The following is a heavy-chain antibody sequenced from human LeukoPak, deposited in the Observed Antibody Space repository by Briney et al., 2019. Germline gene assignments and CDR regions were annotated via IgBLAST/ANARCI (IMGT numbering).Heavy chain of an antibody. CDR2: IYYSGST. Sequence: PSETLSLTCTVSGGSITSGAYYWGWIRQSPGRGLEWIGSIYYSGSTSYNPSLKSRVTISRDTSKNHFSLRMSSVIAADTAVYYCTRDLDSGSYCGWGYWGQGTQVTVPS. D-gene: IGHD1-26*01. CDR1: GGSITSGAYY. V-gene: IGHV4-39*07. J-gene: IGHJ4*02. CDR3: TRDLDSGSYCGWGY.